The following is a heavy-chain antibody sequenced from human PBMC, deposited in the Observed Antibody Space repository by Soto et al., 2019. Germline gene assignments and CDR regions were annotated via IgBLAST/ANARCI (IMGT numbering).Heavy chain of an antibody. J-gene: IGHJ4*02. D-gene: IGHD1-26*01. CDR2: ISGDGGVT. CDR1: GFTFSSYT. V-gene: IGHV3-23*01. CDR3: AKAPPMRYYFDY. Sequence: EVQLLESGGGLVQPGGSLRLSCAASGFTFSSYTMNWVRQAPGKGLEWVSVISGDGGVTYYADSVKGRFTISRDNSKNTLYLQMNSLRVEDTAVYYCAKAPPMRYYFDYWGQGTLVTVSS.